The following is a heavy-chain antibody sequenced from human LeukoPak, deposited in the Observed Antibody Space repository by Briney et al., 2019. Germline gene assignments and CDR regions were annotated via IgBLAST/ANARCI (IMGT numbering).Heavy chain of an antibody. V-gene: IGHV3-9*01. CDR1: GFTFDDYA. CDR3: TTDRWELYWDLYPFDY. Sequence: GGTLRFSCAASGFTFDDYAMHWVRQAPGKGLEWVSGISWNSGSIGYADSVKGRFTISRDNSKNTVYLQMNSLKTEDTAVYYCTTDRWELYWDLYPFDYWGQGTLVTVSS. D-gene: IGHD1-26*01. J-gene: IGHJ4*02. CDR2: ISWNSGSI.